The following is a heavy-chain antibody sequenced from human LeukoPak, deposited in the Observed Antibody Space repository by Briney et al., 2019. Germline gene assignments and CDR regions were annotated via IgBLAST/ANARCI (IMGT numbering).Heavy chain of an antibody. D-gene: IGHD2-15*01. V-gene: IGHV3-21*01. Sequence: GALRLSCAASGFTFSSYSMNWVRQAPGKGLGWVSSISSSSSYIYYADSVKGRFTISRDNAKNSLYLQMNSLRAEDTAVYYCARGYCSGGSCYLKDYYYGMDVWGQGTTVTVSS. CDR3: ARGYCSGGSCYLKDYYYGMDV. CDR1: GFTFSSYS. CDR2: ISSSSSYI. J-gene: IGHJ6*02.